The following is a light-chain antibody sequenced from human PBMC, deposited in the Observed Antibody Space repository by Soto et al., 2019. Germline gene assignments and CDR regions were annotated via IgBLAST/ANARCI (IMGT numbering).Light chain of an antibody. J-gene: IGKJ1*01. Sequence: EKVMTQSPATLSMSPGERATLSCRASQSVSSFLAWYQQKPGQAPRLLIYGASTRATGIPARFSGSGSGTEFTLTISSLQSEDFAVYYCQQYSNWPSWTFGQG. CDR1: QSVSSF. CDR2: GAS. CDR3: QQYSNWPSWT. V-gene: IGKV3-15*01.